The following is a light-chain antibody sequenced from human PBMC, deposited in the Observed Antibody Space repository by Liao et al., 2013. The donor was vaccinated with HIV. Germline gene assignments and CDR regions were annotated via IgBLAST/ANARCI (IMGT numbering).Light chain of an antibody. CDR1: NVGSKY. V-gene: IGLV3-21*04. J-gene: IGLJ2*01. Sequence: SYELTQSPSVSVAPGETARIACGGNNVGSKYVHWYQQKPGQAPVLVIFSNTDQPSGIPERFSGSNSGNTATLTISRVEAGDEADYYCQVWDDSSYHIVFGGGTKLTVL. CDR2: SNT. CDR3: QVWDDSSYHIV.